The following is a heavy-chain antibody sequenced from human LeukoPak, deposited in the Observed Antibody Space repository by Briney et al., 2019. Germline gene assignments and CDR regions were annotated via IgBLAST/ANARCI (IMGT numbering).Heavy chain of an antibody. Sequence: ASVKVSCKASGYTFTGYYMHWVRQAPGQGLEWMGWINPNSGGTNYEQKFQGRVIMTRDTSIGTAYMELSRLRFDDTAVYYCARHMTTANNWFDPWGQGTLVTVSS. CDR1: GYTFTGYY. J-gene: IGHJ5*02. CDR3: ARHMTTANNWFDP. D-gene: IGHD4-17*01. V-gene: IGHV1-2*02. CDR2: INPNSGGT.